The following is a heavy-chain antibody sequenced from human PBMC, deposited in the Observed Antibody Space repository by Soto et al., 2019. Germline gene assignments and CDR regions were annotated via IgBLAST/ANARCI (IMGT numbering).Heavy chain of an antibody. CDR1: GFTFSSYA. CDR2: ISGSGGST. CDR3: AKDLYSYGYASLDY. D-gene: IGHD5-18*01. V-gene: IGHV3-23*01. Sequence: WGSLRLSCAASGFTFSSYAMSWVRQAPGKGLGWVSAISGSGGSTYDADSVKGRFTISRDNSKNTLYLQMNSLRAEDTAVYYCAKDLYSYGYASLDYWGQGTLVTVSS. J-gene: IGHJ4*02.